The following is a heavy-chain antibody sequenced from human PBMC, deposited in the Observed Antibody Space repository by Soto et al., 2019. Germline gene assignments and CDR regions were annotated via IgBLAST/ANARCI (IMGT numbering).Heavy chain of an antibody. CDR3: TREGSAPYYYYGMDV. D-gene: IGHD3-10*01. CDR2: INTHNGNT. V-gene: IGHV1-18*01. J-gene: IGHJ6*02. Sequence: QVQLEQSAPEVKKPGASVKVSCKASGYTFTTYGISWVRQAPGQGLEWLGWINTHNGNTNYAQNLQGRVIITTDTSTNTAYMEMSSLRSDDTAVYYCTREGSAPYYYYGMDVWGQGTTVTVSS. CDR1: GYTFTTYG.